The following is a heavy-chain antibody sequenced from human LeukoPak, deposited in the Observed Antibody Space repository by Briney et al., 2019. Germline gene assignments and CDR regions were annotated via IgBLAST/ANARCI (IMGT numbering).Heavy chain of an antibody. CDR3: ATDRYYGTDY. J-gene: IGHJ4*02. CDR2: IWYDGTNE. D-gene: IGHD3-16*02. Sequence: GGSPRLSCAASGLSFSSHGMHWVRQAPGKGLEWVAVIWYDGTNENYSDSLRGRFTISRDNAKNSLYLQMNSLRDEDTAVYYCATDRYYGTDYWGQGTLVTVSS. V-gene: IGHV3-33*01. CDR1: GLSFSSHG.